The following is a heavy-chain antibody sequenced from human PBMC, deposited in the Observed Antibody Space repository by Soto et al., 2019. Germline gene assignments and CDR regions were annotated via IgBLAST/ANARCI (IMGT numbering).Heavy chain of an antibody. Sequence: QVQLVQSGAEVKKPGASVKVSCETSGYTFTRYSISWVRQAPGQGLEWMGWISAYNGDTNYAQKLQGRVTMTTDASTSTAYMELRSLRSDDTAMYYCARDHAGSGWFRFDYWGQGTLVTVSS. J-gene: IGHJ4*02. CDR3: ARDHAGSGWFRFDY. V-gene: IGHV1-18*01. D-gene: IGHD6-19*01. CDR2: ISAYNGDT. CDR1: GYTFTRYS.